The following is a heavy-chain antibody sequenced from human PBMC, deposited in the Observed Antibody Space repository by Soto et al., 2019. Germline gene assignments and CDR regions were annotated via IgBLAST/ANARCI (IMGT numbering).Heavy chain of an antibody. V-gene: IGHV4-34*01. CDR1: GGSFSGYY. D-gene: IGHD5-12*01. J-gene: IGHJ4*02. Sequence: SETLSLTCAVYGGSFSGYYWSWIRQPPGKGLEWIGEINHSGSTNYNPSLKSRVTISVDTSKNQFSLKLSSVTAADTAVYYCAGYSGGYDYWGQGTLVTVSS. CDR3: AGYSGGYDY. CDR2: INHSGST.